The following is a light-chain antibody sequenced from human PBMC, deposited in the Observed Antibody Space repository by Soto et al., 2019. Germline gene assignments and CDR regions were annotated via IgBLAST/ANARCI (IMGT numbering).Light chain of an antibody. Sequence: EIVLTQSPGTLSLSPGERATLSCRASHSVSSSYLAWYQQKVGQAPRLLIYDASNRATGIPDRFSGSGSGTDFTLTISRLEPEDFAVYYCQQYGRSPRTCGQGTKVDIK. V-gene: IGKV3-20*01. J-gene: IGKJ1*01. CDR3: QQYGRSPRT. CDR1: HSVSSSY. CDR2: DAS.